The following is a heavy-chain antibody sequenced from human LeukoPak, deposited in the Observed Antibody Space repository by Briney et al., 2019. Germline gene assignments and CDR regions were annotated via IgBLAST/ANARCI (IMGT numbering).Heavy chain of an antibody. J-gene: IGHJ4*02. D-gene: IGHD3-16*01. CDR1: GLSFTSFA. Sequence: GSLRLSCAASGLSFTSFAMSWVRQAPARGPEWVSSLRGDGDTFYADSVRGRFTLSRDDSRNTVYLQLNNLRVEDTAIYYCARASWVSSADAVRWGQGTQVTVSS. V-gene: IGHV3-23*01. CDR2: LRGDGDT. CDR3: ARASWVSSADAVR.